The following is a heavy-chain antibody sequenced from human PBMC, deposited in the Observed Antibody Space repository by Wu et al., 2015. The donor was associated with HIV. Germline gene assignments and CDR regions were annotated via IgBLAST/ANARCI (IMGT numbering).Heavy chain of an antibody. J-gene: IGHJ4*02. D-gene: IGHD5-24*01. CDR3: ARLQSLAGFYSNADY. CDR1: GYTFTDYY. V-gene: IGHV1-2*02. Sequence: QVQLLQPGAEVKKPGASVMVSCKTSGYTFTDYYMYWVRQAPGQGLEWMGWINANRGGTKYAQKFQGRVTMTRDTAVSTAYMELNSLRSDDTAVYYCARLQSLAGFYSNADYWGQGTLVTVSS. CDR2: INANRGGT.